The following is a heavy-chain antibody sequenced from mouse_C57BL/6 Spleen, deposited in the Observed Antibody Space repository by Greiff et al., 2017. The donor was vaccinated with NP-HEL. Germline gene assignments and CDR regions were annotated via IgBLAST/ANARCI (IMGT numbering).Heavy chain of an antibody. CDR3: ARGGITTVVDYYAMDY. D-gene: IGHD1-1*01. Sequence: VQLQQPGAELVKPGASVKLSCKASGYTFTSYWMHWVKQRPGQGLEWIGMIHPNSGSTNYNEKFKSKATLTVDKSSSTAYMQLSSLTSEDSAVYYWARGGITTVVDYYAMDYWGQGTSVTVSS. CDR1: GYTFTSYW. CDR2: IHPNSGST. J-gene: IGHJ4*01. V-gene: IGHV1-64*01.